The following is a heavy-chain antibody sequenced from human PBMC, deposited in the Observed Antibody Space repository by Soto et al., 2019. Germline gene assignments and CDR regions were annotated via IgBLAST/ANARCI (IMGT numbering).Heavy chain of an antibody. V-gene: IGHV1-18*01. CDR3: ARDHSPFVLMVYATY. Sequence: GASVKVSCKASGYTFTSYGISWVRQAPGQGLEWMGWISAYNGNTNYAQKLQGRVTMTTDTSTSTAYMELRSLRSDDTAVYYCARDHSPFVLMVYATYWGQGTLVTVSS. D-gene: IGHD2-8*01. CDR1: GYTFTSYG. J-gene: IGHJ4*02. CDR2: ISAYNGNT.